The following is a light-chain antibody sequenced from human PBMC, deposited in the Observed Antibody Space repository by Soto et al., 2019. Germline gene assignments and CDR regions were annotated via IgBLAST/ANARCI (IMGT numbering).Light chain of an antibody. Sequence: QSVLTQPASVSGSTGQSVTISCTGTSSDVGAYKYVSWYQKHPGKAPKLMIYGVSNRPSGISNRFSGSKSGNTAFLTISGLQPEDEADYYCSSFTGPTTLDVFGTGTKLTVL. CDR2: GVS. J-gene: IGLJ1*01. CDR1: SSDVGAYKY. CDR3: SSFTGPTTLDV. V-gene: IGLV2-14*03.